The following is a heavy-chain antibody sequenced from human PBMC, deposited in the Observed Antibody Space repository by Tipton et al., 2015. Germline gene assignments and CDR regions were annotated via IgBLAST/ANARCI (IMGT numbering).Heavy chain of an antibody. D-gene: IGHD3-22*01. J-gene: IGHJ4*02. CDR2: INPNSGGT. CDR3: ARAPLYCDASSGYLDY. Sequence: QLVQSGAEVKKPGASVKVSCKAYGYIFTGYYIHWVRQAPGQGLEWMGWINPNSGGTNYAQNFQGRVTMTRDTSVSTAYMELTRLRSDDTAVYYCARAPLYCDASSGYLDYWGQGTLVTVSS. V-gene: IGHV1-2*02. CDR1: GYIFTGYY.